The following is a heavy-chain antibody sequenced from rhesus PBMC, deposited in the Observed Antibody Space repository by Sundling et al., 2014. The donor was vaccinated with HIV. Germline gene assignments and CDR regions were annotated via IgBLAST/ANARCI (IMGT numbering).Heavy chain of an antibody. Sequence: QVTLKESGPALVKPTQTLTLTCTFSGFSLSTSGMGVGWIRQPPGKTLEWLAHIYWDDDKRYSTSLKSRLTISKDTSKNQVVLTMTNMDPVDTATYYCARVRGLFDYWGQGVLVTVSS. CDR1: GFSLSTSGMG. V-gene: IGHV2-174*02. J-gene: IGHJ4*01. D-gene: IGHD5-42*01. CDR3: ARVRGLFDY. CDR2: IYWDDDK.